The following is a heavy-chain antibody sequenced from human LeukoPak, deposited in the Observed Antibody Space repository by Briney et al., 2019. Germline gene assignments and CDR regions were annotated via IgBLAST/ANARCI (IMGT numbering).Heavy chain of an antibody. CDR2: IYHSGTT. D-gene: IGHD3-9*01. Sequence: SETLSLTCAVSGGSIISSSYNWGWIRQPPGKGLEWIGTIYHSGTTYYNPSLKSRVTISADTSKNQFFLKLSSVTAADTAVYYCARLPTGYPNWFDPWGQGSLVTVSS. V-gene: IGHV4-39*01. CDR1: GGSIISSSYN. J-gene: IGHJ5*02. CDR3: ARLPTGYPNWFDP.